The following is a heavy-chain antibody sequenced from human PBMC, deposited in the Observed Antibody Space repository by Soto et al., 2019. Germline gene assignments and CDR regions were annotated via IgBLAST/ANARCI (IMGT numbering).Heavy chain of an antibody. Sequence: QVQLVQSGAEVKKPGASVKVSCTASGYIFISDTIHWVRQAPGQSLELMGWINAGNGNTKYSQKFQGRVTFTRDTPANTAYMELSSLRSEDTAVYYCAREGLVRGVLRGIRFDPWGQGTLVTVSS. D-gene: IGHD3-10*01. CDR1: GYIFISDT. J-gene: IGHJ5*02. CDR2: INAGNGNT. CDR3: AREGLVRGVLRGIRFDP. V-gene: IGHV1-3*01.